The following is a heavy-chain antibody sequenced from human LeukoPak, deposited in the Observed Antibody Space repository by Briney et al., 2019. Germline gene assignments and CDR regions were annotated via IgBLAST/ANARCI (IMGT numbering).Heavy chain of an antibody. CDR1: GYSFTCYW. Sequence: GESLKISCKGSGYSFTCYWIGWVRQMPGKGLEWMGIIYPGDSDTRYSPSFQGQVTISADKSISTAYLQWSSLKASDTAMYYCARHSLGYCSGGSCPYYYYMDVWGKGTTVTVSS. D-gene: IGHD2-15*01. CDR3: ARHSLGYCSGGSCPYYYYMDV. V-gene: IGHV5-51*01. CDR2: IYPGDSDT. J-gene: IGHJ6*03.